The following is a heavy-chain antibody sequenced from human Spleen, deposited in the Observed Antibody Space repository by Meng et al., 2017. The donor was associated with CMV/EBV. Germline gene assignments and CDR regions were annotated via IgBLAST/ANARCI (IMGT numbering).Heavy chain of an antibody. Sequence: ASVKVSCKASGYTFTSYGISWVRQAPGQGLEWMGWISAYNGNTNYAQKLQGRVTMTTDTSTSTAYMELRSLRSEDTAVYYCALPWGKYYYYGMDVWGQGTTVTVSS. V-gene: IGHV1-18*01. J-gene: IGHJ6*02. D-gene: IGHD3-16*01. CDR3: ALPWGKYYYYGMDV. CDR1: GYTFTSYG. CDR2: ISAYNGNT.